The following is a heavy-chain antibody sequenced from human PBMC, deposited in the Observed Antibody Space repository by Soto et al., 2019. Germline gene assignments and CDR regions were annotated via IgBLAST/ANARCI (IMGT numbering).Heavy chain of an antibody. Sequence: QVKLVESGGGLVKPGWTLRLSCAASGYTFSDYYMSWIRQAPGKGLEWVSYISSSGSTVYYTDSVKGRFTISRDNAKNSLYLQMNSLRAEDTAVYYCARGGWSDVFDIWGQGTMVTVSS. CDR2: ISSSGSTV. J-gene: IGHJ3*02. V-gene: IGHV3-11*01. CDR3: ARGGWSDVFDI. CDR1: GYTFSDYY. D-gene: IGHD1-1*01.